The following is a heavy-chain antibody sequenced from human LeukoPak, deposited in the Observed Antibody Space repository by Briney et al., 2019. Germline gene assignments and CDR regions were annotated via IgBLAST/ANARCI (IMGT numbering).Heavy chain of an antibody. Sequence: GGSLRLSCAASGFTFSSYGMHWVRQAPGKGLEWVAVISYDGSNKYYADSVKGRFTISRDNSKNTLYLQMNSLRAEDTAVYYCAKDGYSGYDVFDYWGQGTLVTVSS. D-gene: IGHD5-12*01. CDR3: AKDGYSGYDVFDY. CDR1: GFTFSSYG. CDR2: ISYDGSNK. J-gene: IGHJ4*02. V-gene: IGHV3-30*18.